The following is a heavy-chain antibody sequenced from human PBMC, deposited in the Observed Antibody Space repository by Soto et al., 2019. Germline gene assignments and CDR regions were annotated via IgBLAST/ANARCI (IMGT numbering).Heavy chain of an antibody. D-gene: IGHD2-2*02. CDR1: GYTLTELS. J-gene: IGHJ3*02. CDR3: ATPRYCSSTSCYNAFDI. CDR2: FDPEDGET. Sequence: GASVKVSCKVSGYTLTELSMHWVRQAPGKGLEWMGGFDPEDGETIYAQKFQGRVTMTEDTSTDTAYMELSSLRSEDTAVYYCATPRYCSSTSCYNAFDIWGQGTMVTVS. V-gene: IGHV1-24*01.